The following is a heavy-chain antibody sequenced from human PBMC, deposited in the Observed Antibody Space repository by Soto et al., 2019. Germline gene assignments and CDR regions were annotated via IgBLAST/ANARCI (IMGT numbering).Heavy chain of an antibody. D-gene: IGHD2-15*01. V-gene: IGHV4-34*01. CDR2: INPTGGT. CDR1: GGYFSGYY. J-gene: IGHJ4*02. CDR3: ARTRATPASRNLDS. Sequence: PSETLSLTCAVYGGYFSGYYWSWVRQSPGKGLEWIGEINPTGGTNYNPSLKSRVTISVDTSKDQFSLQLSSVTAADTAVYYCARTRATPASRNLDSWGQGTLVTVSS.